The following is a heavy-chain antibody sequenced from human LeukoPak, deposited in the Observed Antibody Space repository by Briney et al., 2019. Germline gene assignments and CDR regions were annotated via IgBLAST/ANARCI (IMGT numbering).Heavy chain of an antibody. V-gene: IGHV4-39*07. CDR1: GGSISSSSYY. Sequence: SETLSLTCTVSGGSISSSSYYWGWIRQPPGKGLEWIGSIYYGGSTYYNPSLKSRVTISVDTSKNQFSLKLSSVTAADTAVYYCARGRGSGSYYAWGQGTLVTVSS. J-gene: IGHJ5*02. D-gene: IGHD3-10*01. CDR2: IYYGGST. CDR3: ARGRGSGSYYA.